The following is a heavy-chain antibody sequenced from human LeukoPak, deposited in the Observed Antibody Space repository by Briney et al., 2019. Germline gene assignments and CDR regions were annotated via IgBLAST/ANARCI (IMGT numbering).Heavy chain of an antibody. Sequence: SETLSLTCAVSGGSISSYYWSWIRQPPGKGLEWIGYIYYSGSTNYNPSLKSRVTISVDTSKNQFSLKLSSVTAADTAVYYCARGVTPFDYWGQGTLVTVSS. V-gene: IGHV4-59*08. D-gene: IGHD4-23*01. CDR2: IYYSGST. CDR1: GGSISSYY. J-gene: IGHJ4*02. CDR3: ARGVTPFDY.